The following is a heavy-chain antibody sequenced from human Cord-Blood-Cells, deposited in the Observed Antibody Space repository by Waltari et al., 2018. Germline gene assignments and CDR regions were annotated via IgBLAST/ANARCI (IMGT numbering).Heavy chain of an antibody. CDR3: ARGYSGYDPYYFDY. CDR2: TWYDGSNK. D-gene: IGHD5-12*01. Sequence: QVQLVESGGGVVQPGRSLRLSCAASGFTFSSYGMHWVRQAPGKGLEWVAVTWYDGSNKYYAESEKVRFTSSRDNSKNTLYLQMSSLRAEDTAVYYCARGYSGYDPYYFDYWGQGTLVTVSS. V-gene: IGHV3-33*01. CDR1: GFTFSSYG. J-gene: IGHJ4*02.